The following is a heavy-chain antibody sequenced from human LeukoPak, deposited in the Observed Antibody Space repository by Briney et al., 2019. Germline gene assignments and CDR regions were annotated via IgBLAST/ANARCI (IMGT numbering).Heavy chain of an antibody. J-gene: IGHJ3*02. CDR2: ISTASSAI. CDR3: AKEDDAFDI. Sequence: GGSLRLSCAASGFTFSSYTMNWVRQAPGKGLEWVSYISTASSAIDYADSVKGRFTISRDNAKNSLYLQMNSLRAEDTAVYYCAKEDDAFDIWGQGTMVTVSS. CDR1: GFTFSSYT. V-gene: IGHV3-48*01.